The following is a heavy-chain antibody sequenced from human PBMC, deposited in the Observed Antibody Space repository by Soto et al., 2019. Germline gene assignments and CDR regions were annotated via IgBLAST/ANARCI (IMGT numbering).Heavy chain of an antibody. CDR2: ISAYSGNT. D-gene: IGHD2-2*01. Sequence: GASVKVSCKASGYSFTSYGISWVRQAPGQGLEWMGWISAYSGNTNYAQKLQGRLTLTTDTSTSTAYMELRSLRSDDSAVYYCARGSERVVPSAMSGQGWFGPWGQGTLVTVS. J-gene: IGHJ5*02. CDR3: ARGSERVVPSAMSGQGWFGP. CDR1: GYSFTSYG. V-gene: IGHV1-18*01.